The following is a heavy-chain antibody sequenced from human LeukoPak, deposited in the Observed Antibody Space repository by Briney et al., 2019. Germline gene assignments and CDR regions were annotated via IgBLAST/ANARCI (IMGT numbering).Heavy chain of an antibody. V-gene: IGHV3-23*01. CDR3: AKDYSSGWFLDS. J-gene: IGHJ4*02. D-gene: IGHD6-19*01. CDR2: ITSLVETT. Sequence: GGSLRLSCAASGFTLRNYAISWVRQAPGEGLEWVSGITSLVETTYYADSVKGRFTISRDDSKNTLYLQMHSLRAEDTAVYYCAKDYSSGWFLDSWGQGTLVTVSS. CDR1: GFTLRNYA.